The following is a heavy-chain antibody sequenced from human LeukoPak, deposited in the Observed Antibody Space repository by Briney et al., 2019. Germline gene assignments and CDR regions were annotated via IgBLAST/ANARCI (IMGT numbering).Heavy chain of an antibody. Sequence: GGSLRLSCAASGFTFSDYYMSWIRQAPGKGLEWVASIKHDGSEKYYVDSVRGRFTISRDNTMNSLYLQMSSLRAEDTAVYYCATDRGWRTSGYYLYYFEYWGQGTLVTYSS. CDR2: IKHDGSEK. J-gene: IGHJ4*02. V-gene: IGHV3-7*01. D-gene: IGHD3-3*01. CDR1: GFTFSDYY. CDR3: ATDRGWRTSGYYLYYFEY.